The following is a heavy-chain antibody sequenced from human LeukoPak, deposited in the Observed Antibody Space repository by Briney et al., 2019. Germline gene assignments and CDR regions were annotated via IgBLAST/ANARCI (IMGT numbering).Heavy chain of an antibody. CDR1: GYSISSGYY. V-gene: IGHV4-38-2*02. D-gene: IGHD3-10*01. J-gene: IGHJ5*02. Sequence: PSETLSLTCTVSGYSISSGYYWGWIRQPPGKGLEWIGSIYHSGSTYYNPSLKSRVTISVDTSKNQFSLKLSSVTAADTAVYYCARHGRTMVRGVMDWFDPWGQGTLVTVSS. CDR3: ARHGRTMVRGVMDWFDP. CDR2: IYHSGST.